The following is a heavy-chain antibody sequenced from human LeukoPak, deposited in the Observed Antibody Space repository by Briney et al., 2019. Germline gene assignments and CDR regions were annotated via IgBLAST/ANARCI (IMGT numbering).Heavy chain of an antibody. J-gene: IGHJ4*02. CDR2: ISQGRT. CDR1: GASLSSNNW. Sequence: PSGTLSLTCGVSGASLSSNNWWSWVRQPPGKRLEWIGQISQGRTNYNPSLRSRATISVDKPNNQFSLNLKFVTAADTAVYYCARDGGGIDYWGQGLLVTVSS. D-gene: IGHD1-1*01. CDR3: ARDGGGIDY. V-gene: IGHV4-4*02.